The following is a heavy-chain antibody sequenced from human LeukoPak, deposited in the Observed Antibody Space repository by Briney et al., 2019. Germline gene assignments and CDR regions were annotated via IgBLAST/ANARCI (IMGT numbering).Heavy chain of an antibody. CDR3: ARRRYGSSRSGVWDY. CDR1: GGSFSGYY. J-gene: IGHJ4*02. D-gene: IGHD6-13*01. Sequence: SETLSLTCAVYGGSFSGYYWSWIRQPPGKGLEWIGEINHSGSTNYNPSLKSRVTISVDTSKNQFSLKLSSVTAADTAVYYCARRRYGSSRSGVWDYWGQGTLVTVSS. V-gene: IGHV4-34*01. CDR2: INHSGST.